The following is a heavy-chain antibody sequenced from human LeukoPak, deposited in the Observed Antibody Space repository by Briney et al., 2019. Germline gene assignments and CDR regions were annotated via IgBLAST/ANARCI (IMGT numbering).Heavy chain of an antibody. CDR1: GFTFSSYA. Sequence: GRSLRLSCAASGFTFSSYAMSWVRQAPGQGLEWVSSISGSNDNTYYADSVKDRFTIFRDNSKNTLSLQMNSLRAEDTAVYYCAKGRGTTVTSAANYWGQGTLVTVSS. V-gene: IGHV3-23*01. J-gene: IGHJ4*02. CDR3: AKGRGTTVTSAANY. D-gene: IGHD4-17*01. CDR2: ISGSNDNT.